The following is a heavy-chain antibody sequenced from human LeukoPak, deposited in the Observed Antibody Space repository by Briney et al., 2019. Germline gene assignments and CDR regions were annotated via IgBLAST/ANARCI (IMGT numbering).Heavy chain of an antibody. D-gene: IGHD7-27*01. CDR2: IKPDGSEK. Sequence: GGSLRLSCAASGFTFSTYWMNWVRQAPGKGLEWVANIKPDGSEKYFVDSVKGRFTISRDNAKNSLYLQMNSLRAEDTAVYYCLISGGYWGQGTPVTVSS. J-gene: IGHJ4*02. CDR1: GFTFSTYW. V-gene: IGHV3-7*03. CDR3: LISGGY.